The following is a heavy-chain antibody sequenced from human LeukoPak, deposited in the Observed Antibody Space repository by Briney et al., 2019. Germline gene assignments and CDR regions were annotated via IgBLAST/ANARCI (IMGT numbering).Heavy chain of an antibody. CDR1: GFTFNSYW. CDR2: ISGSGGST. D-gene: IGHD3-22*01. V-gene: IGHV3-23*01. Sequence: GGSLRLSCAASGFTFNSYWMSWVRQPPGKGLEWVSAISGSGGSTYYADSVKGRFTISRDNSKNTLYLQMNSLRAEDTAVYYCARGMGITTKSHDYWGQGTLVTVSS. J-gene: IGHJ4*02. CDR3: ARGMGITTKSHDY.